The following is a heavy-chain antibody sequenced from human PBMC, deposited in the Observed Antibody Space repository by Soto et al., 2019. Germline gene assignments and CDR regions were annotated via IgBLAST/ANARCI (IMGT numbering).Heavy chain of an antibody. Sequence: ASVKVSCKASGYTFTSYDINWVRQATGQGLEWMGWMNPNSGNTGYAQKFQGRVTMTRNTSISTAYMELSSLRSEDTAVYYCARGGEMSGEADDWGQGTRVTVSS. CDR2: MNPNSGNT. CDR3: ARGGEMSGEADD. D-gene: IGHD3-3*01. V-gene: IGHV1-8*01. J-gene: IGHJ4*02. CDR1: GYTFTSYD.